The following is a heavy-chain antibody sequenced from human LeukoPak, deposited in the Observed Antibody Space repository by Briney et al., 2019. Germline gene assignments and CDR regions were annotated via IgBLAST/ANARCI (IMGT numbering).Heavy chain of an antibody. J-gene: IGHJ6*02. D-gene: IGHD3-10*01. V-gene: IGHV3-7*01. CDR3: ASGSGWFGEILYYHYGMDV. CDR1: GFTFSSYW. CDR2: IKQDGSER. Sequence: PGGSLRLSCAASGFTFSSYWMSWVRQAPGKGLEWVANIKQDGSERYYMDSVKGRFTISRDNARNSLYLQMSSLRVEDTAVYYCASGSGWFGEILYYHYGMDVWGQGTTVTVSS.